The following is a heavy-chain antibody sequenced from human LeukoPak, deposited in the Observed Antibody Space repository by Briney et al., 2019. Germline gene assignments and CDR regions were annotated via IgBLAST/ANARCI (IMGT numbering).Heavy chain of an antibody. D-gene: IGHD3-22*01. CDR2: IIPIFGTA. V-gene: IGHV1-69*06. CDR1: GGTFSSYA. J-gene: IGHJ6*03. CDR3: ARGDTYYYDSSGYAYYYYYMDV. Sequence: SVKVSCKASGGTFSSYAISWVRQAPGQGLEWMGGIIPIFGTANYAQKFQGRVTITADKSTSTAYMELSSLRSEDTAVYYCARGDTYYYDSSGYAYYYYYMDVWGKGTTVTVSS.